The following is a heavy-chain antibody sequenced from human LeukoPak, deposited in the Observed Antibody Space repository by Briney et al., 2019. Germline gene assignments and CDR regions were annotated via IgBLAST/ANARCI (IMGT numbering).Heavy chain of an antibody. Sequence: SETLSLTCTVSGDSISSTTYYWGWIRQPPGKGLEWIGSIFYRGNTYYNPSLKSRVTISVDTSKSRFSLKLTSVTAADTAVYYCARGLLVRGVIISSYYYYYGMDVWGQGTTVTVSS. J-gene: IGHJ6*02. V-gene: IGHV4-39*02. CDR1: GDSISSTTYY. CDR2: IFYRGNT. CDR3: ARGLLVRGVIISSYYYYYGMDV. D-gene: IGHD3-10*01.